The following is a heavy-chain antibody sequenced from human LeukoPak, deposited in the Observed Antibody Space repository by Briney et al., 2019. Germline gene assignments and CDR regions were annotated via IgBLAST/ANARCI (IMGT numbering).Heavy chain of an antibody. CDR3: ARRFCSGGFSYGDN. V-gene: IGHV4-59*08. Sequence: PSETLSLTCTVSGGSISNHYWSWIRQPPGKGLEWIGYIFYSGSSTYYSPSLKSRVTMSVDTSKNQFSLKLSSVTAADTATYYCARRFCSGGFSYGDNWGQGTLVTVPS. J-gene: IGHJ4*02. CDR1: GGSISNHY. D-gene: IGHD2-15*01. CDR2: IFYSGSS.